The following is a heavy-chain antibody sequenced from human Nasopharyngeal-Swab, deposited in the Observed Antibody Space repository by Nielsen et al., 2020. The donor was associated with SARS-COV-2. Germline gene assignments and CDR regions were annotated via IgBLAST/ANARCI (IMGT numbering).Heavy chain of an antibody. V-gene: IGHV4-59*01. CDR3: ASSPYDFWSGYRFDY. Sequence: WIRQPPGKGLEWIGYIYYSGSTNYNPSLKSRVTISVDTSKNQFSLKLGSVTAADTAVYYCASSPYDFWSGYRFDYWGQGTLVTVSS. D-gene: IGHD3-3*01. CDR2: IYYSGST. J-gene: IGHJ4*02.